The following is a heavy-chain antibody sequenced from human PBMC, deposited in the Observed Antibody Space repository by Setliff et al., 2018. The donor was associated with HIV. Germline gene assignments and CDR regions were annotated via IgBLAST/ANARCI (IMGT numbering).Heavy chain of an antibody. Sequence: GSLRLSCAASGFTFSSFAMTWVRQAPGKGLEWVSSISGSGDNTVYAGSVKGRFIISRDNSKSTLYLQMNSLRAEDAAVYYCVRWGLPYGIDAWGRGTLVTVSS. CDR2: ISGSGDNT. J-gene: IGHJ2*01. CDR1: GFTFSSFA. V-gene: IGHV3-23*01. CDR3: VRWGLPYGIDA. D-gene: IGHD3-16*01.